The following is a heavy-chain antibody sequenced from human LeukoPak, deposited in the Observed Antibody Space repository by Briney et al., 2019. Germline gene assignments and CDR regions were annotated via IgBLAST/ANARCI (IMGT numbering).Heavy chain of an antibody. J-gene: IGHJ6*02. CDR1: GYTFTSYW. V-gene: IGHV5-51*01. D-gene: IGHD5-18*01. CDR3: ARTLRRGYSYGYVGYYYGMDV. Sequence: ASVKVSCKASGYTFTSYWIGWVRQMPGKGLEWMGIIYPGDSDTRYSPSFQGQVTISADKSISTAYLQWSSLKASDTAMYYCARTLRRGYSYGYVGYYYGMDVWGQGTTVTVSS. CDR2: IYPGDSDT.